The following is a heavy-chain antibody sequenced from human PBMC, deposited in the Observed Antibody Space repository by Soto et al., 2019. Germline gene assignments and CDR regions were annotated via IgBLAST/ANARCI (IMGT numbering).Heavy chain of an antibody. CDR3: ARRARPDFYYMDV. Sequence: EVQLAESGGGLAQPGVSLRLSCAASGFTLSGYAMDWVRQAPGKGLEYVSGISSNGVGTYYANSVQGRFTISRDNSKNTVYLQMGSLRPEAMAVYYCARRARPDFYYMDVWGKGTTVTVS. D-gene: IGHD6-6*01. J-gene: IGHJ6*03. CDR2: ISSNGVGT. V-gene: IGHV3-64*01. CDR1: GFTLSGYA.